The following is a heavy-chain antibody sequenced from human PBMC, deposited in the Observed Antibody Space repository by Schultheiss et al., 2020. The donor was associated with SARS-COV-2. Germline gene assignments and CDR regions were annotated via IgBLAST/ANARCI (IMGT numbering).Heavy chain of an antibody. Sequence: GSLRLSCAASGFSFSSYDMSWVRRAPGKGLEWVSVIYSGGSTYYADSVKGRFTISRDNAKNSLYLQMNSLRAEDTAVYYCARDPTTAGQTSWGQGTLVTVSS. CDR1: GFSFSSYD. J-gene: IGHJ4*02. CDR2: IYSGGST. D-gene: IGHD1-1*01. V-gene: IGHV3-66*02. CDR3: ARDPTTAGQTS.